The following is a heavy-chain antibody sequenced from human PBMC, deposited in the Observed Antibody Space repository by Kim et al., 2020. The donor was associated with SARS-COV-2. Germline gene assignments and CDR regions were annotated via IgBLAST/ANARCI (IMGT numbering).Heavy chain of an antibody. J-gene: IGHJ4*02. Sequence: GGSLRLSCAASGFTFSSYSMNWVRQAPGKGLEWVSSISSSSSYIYYADSVKGRFTISRDNAKNSLYLQMNSLRAEDTAVYYCARDLWVPDLLEWLAFFDYWGQGTLVTVSS. D-gene: IGHD3-3*01. CDR1: GFTFSSYS. V-gene: IGHV3-21*01. CDR3: ARDLWVPDLLEWLAFFDY. CDR2: ISSSSSYI.